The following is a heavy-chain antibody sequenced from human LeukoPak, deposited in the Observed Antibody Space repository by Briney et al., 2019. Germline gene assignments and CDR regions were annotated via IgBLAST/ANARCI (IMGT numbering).Heavy chain of an antibody. CDR1: GYSFTSYW. CDR3: ARFPALGYCSGGSCYPRDGSLGWFDY. Sequence: GESLKISCKGSGYSFTSYWIGWVRQMPGKGLEWMGIIYPGDSDTRYSPSFQGQVTISADKSISTAYLQWSSLKASDTAMYYCARFPALGYCSGGSCYPRDGSLGWFDYWGQGTTVTVSS. CDR2: IYPGDSDT. J-gene: IGHJ4*03. V-gene: IGHV5-51*01. D-gene: IGHD2-15*01.